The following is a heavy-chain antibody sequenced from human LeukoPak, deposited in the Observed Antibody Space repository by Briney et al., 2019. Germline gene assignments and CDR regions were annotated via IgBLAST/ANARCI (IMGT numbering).Heavy chain of an antibody. Sequence: SETLSLTCTVSGGSISTYYWSWIRQPPGKDLEWFGYIYYSGSTNYNPSLKSRVTISVDTSKNQFSLKLSSVTAADTAVYYCARAPSAKNSSPYFFDYWGQGTLVTVSS. D-gene: IGHD6-6*01. CDR2: IYYSGST. V-gene: IGHV4-59*13. CDR3: ARAPSAKNSSPYFFDY. CDR1: GGSISTYY. J-gene: IGHJ4*02.